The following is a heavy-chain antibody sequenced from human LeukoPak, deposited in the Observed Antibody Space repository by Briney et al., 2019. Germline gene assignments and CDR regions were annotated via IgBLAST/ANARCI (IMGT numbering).Heavy chain of an antibody. CDR2: INHSGST. CDR1: GGSFSGYY. J-gene: IGHJ4*02. CDR3: ARGGVYYDSSGYYPRYFDY. V-gene: IGHV4-34*01. D-gene: IGHD3-22*01. Sequence: SETLSLTCAVYGGSFSGYYWSWIRQPPGKGLEWIGEINHSGSTNYNPSLKSRVTISVDTSKNQFSLKLSSVTAADTAVYYCARGGVYYDSSGYYPRYFDYWGQGTLVTVSS.